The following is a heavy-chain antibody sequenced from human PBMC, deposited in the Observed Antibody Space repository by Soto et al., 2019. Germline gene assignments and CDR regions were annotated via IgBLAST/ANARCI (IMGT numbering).Heavy chain of an antibody. CDR3: ARDPGGGSSSHYYYMDV. V-gene: IGHV3-7*01. CDR2: IKQDGSEK. CDR1: GFTFSSYW. J-gene: IGHJ6*03. D-gene: IGHD2-15*01. Sequence: GGSLRLSCAASGFTFSSYWMSWVRQAPGKGLEWVANIKQDGSEKYYVDSVKGRFTISRDNGKNSLYLQMNSLRAEDTAVYYCARDPGGGSSSHYYYMDVWGKGTTVTVSS.